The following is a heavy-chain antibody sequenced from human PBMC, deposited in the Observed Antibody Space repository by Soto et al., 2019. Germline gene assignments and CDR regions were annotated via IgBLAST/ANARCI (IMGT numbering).Heavy chain of an antibody. CDR3: ASDLEEADVSSYFEH. J-gene: IGHJ4*02. CDR2: ISRSSSYI. Sequence: GGSLRLSCAVSGFILSSYAMNWVLQAPGKGLEWVSSISRSSSYIYYADSVRGRFTISRDNAKNTLHLQMNSLRDEDTAVYYCASDLEEADVSSYFEHWGLGALVTVS. D-gene: IGHD3-3*01. CDR1: GFILSSYA. V-gene: IGHV3-21*01.